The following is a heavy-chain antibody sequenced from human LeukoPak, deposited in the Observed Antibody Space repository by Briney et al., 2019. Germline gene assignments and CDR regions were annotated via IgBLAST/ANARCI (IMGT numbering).Heavy chain of an antibody. CDR2: IYPGDSDT. CDR3: ARGGRYSSSWYPPTTFDY. Sequence: GESLKISCKGSGYSFTSYWIGWVRQMPGKGLEWMGIIYPGDSDTRYSPSFQGQVTISADKSISTAYLQWSSLKASDTAMYYCARGGRYSSSWYPPTTFDYWGQGTLVTVSS. J-gene: IGHJ4*02. V-gene: IGHV5-51*01. CDR1: GYSFTSYW. D-gene: IGHD6-13*01.